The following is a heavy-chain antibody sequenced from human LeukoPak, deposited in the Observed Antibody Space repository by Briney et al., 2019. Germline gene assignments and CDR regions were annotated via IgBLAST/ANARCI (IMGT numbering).Heavy chain of an antibody. CDR3: ARDRIRHCSSTSCYFLY. CDR2: ISSSSSTI. CDR1: GFTFGDSY. V-gene: IGHV3-11*04. J-gene: IGHJ4*02. Sequence: AGGSLRLSCAASGFTFGDSYMNWIRQAPGKGLEWVSYISSSSSTIYYADSVKGRFTISRDNAKNSLYLQMNSLRAEDTAVYYCARDRIRHCSSTSCYFLYWGQGTLVTVSS. D-gene: IGHD2-2*01.